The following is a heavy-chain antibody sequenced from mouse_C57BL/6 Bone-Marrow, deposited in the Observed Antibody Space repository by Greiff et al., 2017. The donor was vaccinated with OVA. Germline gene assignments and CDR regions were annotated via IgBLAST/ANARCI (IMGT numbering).Heavy chain of an antibody. J-gene: IGHJ4*01. V-gene: IGHV1-66*01. CDR1: GYSFTSYY. D-gene: IGHD1-1*01. CDR3: ARDYARPPYAMDY. Sequence: QVQLQQSGPELVKPGASVKISCKASGYSFTSYYIHWVKQRPGQGLEWIGWIYPGSGNTKYNEKFKGKATLTADTSSSTAYMQLSSLTSEDSAVYYCARDYARPPYAMDYWGQGTSVTVSS. CDR2: IYPGSGNT.